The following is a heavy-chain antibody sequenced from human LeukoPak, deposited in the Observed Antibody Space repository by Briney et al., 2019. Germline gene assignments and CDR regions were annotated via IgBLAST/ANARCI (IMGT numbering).Heavy chain of an antibody. CDR1: GGSISSYY. D-gene: IGHD3-10*01. V-gene: IGHV4-59*01. Sequence: SETLSLTCTVSGGSISSYYWSWIRQPPGKGLEWIGYIYYSGSTNYNPSPKSRVTISVDTSKNQFSLKLSSVTAADTAVYYCARGFGWFDPWGQGTLVTVSS. J-gene: IGHJ5*02. CDR2: IYYSGST. CDR3: ARGFGWFDP.